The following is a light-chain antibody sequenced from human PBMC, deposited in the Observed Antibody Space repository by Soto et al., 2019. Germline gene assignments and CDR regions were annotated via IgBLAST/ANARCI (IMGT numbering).Light chain of an antibody. V-gene: IGKV3-20*01. J-gene: IGKJ1*01. CDR3: QQYGSSPRT. CDR2: GAS. CDR1: QTVSSSS. Sequence: VLTQSPGTLSLSPGERATLSCRASQTVSSSSLAWYQQKPGQAPRLLIFGASTRAAGFPDRFSGSGSGTDFTLTISRLEPEDFAVYYCQQYGSSPRTFGQGTKVDIK.